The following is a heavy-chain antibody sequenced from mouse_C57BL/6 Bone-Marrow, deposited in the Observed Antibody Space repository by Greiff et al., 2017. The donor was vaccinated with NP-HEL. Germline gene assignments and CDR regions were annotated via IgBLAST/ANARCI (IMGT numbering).Heavy chain of an antibody. CDR1: GYTFTSYG. CDR2: IYPRSGNT. Sequence: QVQLQQSGAELARPGASVKLSCKASGYTFTSYGISWVKQRPGQGLEWIGEIYPRSGNTYYNEKFKGKATLTADKSSSTAYMELRSLTSEDSAVYFCASEGLFYAMEYWGQGTSVTVSS. CDR3: ASEGLFYAMEY. V-gene: IGHV1-81*01. J-gene: IGHJ4*01. D-gene: IGHD3-3*01.